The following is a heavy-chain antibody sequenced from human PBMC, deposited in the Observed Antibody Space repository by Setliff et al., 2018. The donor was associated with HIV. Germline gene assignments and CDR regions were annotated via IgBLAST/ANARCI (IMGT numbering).Heavy chain of an antibody. Sequence: ASVKVSCKASGYTFTSFGISWVRQAPGQGLEWMGWISAYNGNTIYAQKVQGRVTMTTDTSTSTAYMELRSLRSDDTAVYYCARSGPQTTWYFDRSGYSHNYWGQGTLVTVSS. CDR1: GYTFTSFG. CDR3: ARSGPQTTWYFDRSGYSHNY. V-gene: IGHV1-18*01. J-gene: IGHJ4*02. CDR2: ISAYNGNT. D-gene: IGHD3-22*01.